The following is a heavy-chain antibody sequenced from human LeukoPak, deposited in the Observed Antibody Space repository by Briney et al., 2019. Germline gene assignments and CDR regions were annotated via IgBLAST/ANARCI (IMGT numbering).Heavy chain of an antibody. CDR3: AKGNSGGSRLLD. V-gene: IGHV3-7*01. CDR1: GSTFSSYW. D-gene: IGHD2-15*01. Sequence: GGSPRLSCAASGSTFSSYWMSWVRQAPGKGLEWVANIKKDGSEKYSVDSVKGRFTISRDNAKTSLYLQMNSLRAEDTAVYYCAKGNSGGSRLLDWGQGTLVTVSS. CDR2: IKKDGSEK. J-gene: IGHJ4*02.